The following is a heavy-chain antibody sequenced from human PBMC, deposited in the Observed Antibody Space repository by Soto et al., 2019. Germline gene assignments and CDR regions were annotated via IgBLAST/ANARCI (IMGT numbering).Heavy chain of an antibody. V-gene: IGHV5-51*01. D-gene: IGHD6-13*01. CDR1: GYRFTSYW. CDR2: IYPGDSDT. J-gene: IGHJ6*02. Sequence: PGESLKISCQGSGYRFTSYWIGWVRQMPGKGLEWMGIIYPGDSDTRYSPSFQGQVTISADKSISTAYLQWSSLKASDTAMYYCARTSAGGKYYYGMDVWGQGTTVTVSS. CDR3: ARTSAGGKYYYGMDV.